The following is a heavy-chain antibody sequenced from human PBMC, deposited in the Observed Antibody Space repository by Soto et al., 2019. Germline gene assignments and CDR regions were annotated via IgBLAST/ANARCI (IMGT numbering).Heavy chain of an antibody. V-gene: IGHV4-4*07. D-gene: IGHD3-22*01. CDR2: IYTSGST. CDR3: ARATYYYDSSGYYAYYGMDV. CDR1: GGSISSYY. Sequence: TLSLTCTVSGGSISSYYWSWIRQPAGKGLEWIGRIYTSGSTNYNPSLKSRVTMSVDTSKNQFSLKLSSVTAADTAVYYCARATYYYDSSGYYAYYGMDVWGQGTTVTVSS. J-gene: IGHJ6*02.